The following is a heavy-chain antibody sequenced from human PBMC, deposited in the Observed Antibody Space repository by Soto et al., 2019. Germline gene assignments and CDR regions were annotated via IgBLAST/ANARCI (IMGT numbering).Heavy chain of an antibody. V-gene: IGHV5-10-1*03. J-gene: IGHJ4*02. Sequence: EVQLVQSGAEVKKPGESLRISCRGSGYSFTSYWINWVRQMPGKGLEWMGGSDPSDSYTNYSPSFQGHVIISVDKSISTAYLQWSSLKASDTAMYYCARRRYSSGSPFDYWGQGTQVTVSS. CDR1: GYSFTSYW. D-gene: IGHD3-22*01. CDR3: ARRRYSSGSPFDY. CDR2: SDPSDSYT.